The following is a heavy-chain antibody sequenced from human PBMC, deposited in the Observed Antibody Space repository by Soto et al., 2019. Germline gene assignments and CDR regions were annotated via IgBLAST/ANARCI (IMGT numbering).Heavy chain of an antibody. CDR1: GFTFSNYA. J-gene: IGHJ5*02. CDR2: IHGSGAGT. CDR3: AKDAVARNGGWDWFDP. V-gene: IGHV3-23*01. Sequence: EVQLLESGGGLVQPGGSLRLSCAASGFTFSNYAMSWVRQAPGKGLEWVSSIHGSGAGTYYADSVKGRFTVSRDDSKETPYLQRSSLTVGDKAVYYCAKDAVARNGGWDWFDPWGQGTLVTVAS. D-gene: IGHD6-19*01.